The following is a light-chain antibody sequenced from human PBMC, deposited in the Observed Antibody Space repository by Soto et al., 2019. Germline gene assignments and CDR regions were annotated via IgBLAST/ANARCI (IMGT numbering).Light chain of an antibody. J-gene: IGKJ1*01. V-gene: IGKV3-20*01. CDR1: QSVSSSY. Sequence: EIVLTQSPGTLSLSPGERATLSCRASQSVSSSYLAWYQQKAGQAPKVLIYGASSRATGIPDRFSGSGSGTEFTLTISRLEPEDFGVYYCQHYDSSSSRTFGQGTKVEIK. CDR2: GAS. CDR3: QHYDSSSSRT.